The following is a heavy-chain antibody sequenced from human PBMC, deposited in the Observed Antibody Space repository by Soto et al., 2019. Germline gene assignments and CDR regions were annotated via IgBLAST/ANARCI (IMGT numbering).Heavy chain of an antibody. J-gene: IGHJ6*02. D-gene: IGHD5-12*01. V-gene: IGHV1-69*01. Sequence: QVQLVQSGAEVKKPGSSVKVSCKASGGTFSSYAISWVRQAPGQGLEWMGGIIPIFGTANYAQKFQGRVTITADESTITAYMELSSLRSEDTAVYYCARVRMATTLFYYYYGMDVWGQGTTVTVSS. CDR1: GGTFSSYA. CDR3: ARVRMATTLFYYYYGMDV. CDR2: IIPIFGTA.